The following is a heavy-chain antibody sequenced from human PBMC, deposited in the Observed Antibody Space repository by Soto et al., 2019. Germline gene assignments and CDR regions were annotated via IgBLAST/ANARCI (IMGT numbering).Heavy chain of an antibody. V-gene: IGHV6-1*01. D-gene: IGHD1-26*01. J-gene: IGHJ5*02. CDR1: GESVSTNSAT. CDR3: ARDPVGGNWFDP. Sequence: SQTLSLTCAISGESVSTNSATWDWIRQSPSRGLEWLGRTYYRSKWYHDYAQKLQGRVTMTTDTSTSTAYMELRSLRSDDTAVYYCARDPVGGNWFDPWGQGTLVTVS. CDR2: TYYRSKWYH.